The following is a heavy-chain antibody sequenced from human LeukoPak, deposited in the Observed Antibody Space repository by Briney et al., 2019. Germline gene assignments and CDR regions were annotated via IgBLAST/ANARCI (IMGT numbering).Heavy chain of an antibody. V-gene: IGHV1-2*06. Sequence: ASVKVSCKASGYTFTGYYMHWVRQAPGQGLEWMGRINPNSGGTNYAQKFQGRVTMTTDTSTSTAYMELRSLRSDDTAVYYCARDDYSSSSIWFDPWGQGTLVTVSS. J-gene: IGHJ5*02. CDR1: GYTFTGYY. CDR3: ARDDYSSSSIWFDP. D-gene: IGHD6-6*01. CDR2: INPNSGGT.